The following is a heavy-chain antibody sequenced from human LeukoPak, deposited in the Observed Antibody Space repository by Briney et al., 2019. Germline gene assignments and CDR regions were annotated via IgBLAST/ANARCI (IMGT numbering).Heavy chain of an antibody. CDR2: VNHSGYT. Sequence: SETLSLTCAVSGVSISTYYWSWIRQSPEKGLEWIGEVNHSGYTNYNPSLKSRVTISVDTSKNQFSLRLNSVTAADTAVYYCARQLYGSDYWGQGTLVTVS. V-gene: IGHV4-34*01. J-gene: IGHJ4*02. CDR3: ARQLYGSDY. CDR1: GVSISTYY. D-gene: IGHD4-17*01.